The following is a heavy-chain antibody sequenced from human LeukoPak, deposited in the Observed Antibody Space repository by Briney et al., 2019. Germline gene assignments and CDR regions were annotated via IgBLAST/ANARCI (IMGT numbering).Heavy chain of an antibody. V-gene: IGHV1-2*04. CDR1: GYTFTGYY. Sequence: ASVKVSCKASGYTFTGYYMHWVRQAPGQGLEWMGWINPNSGGTNYAQKFQGWVTMTRDTSISTAYMELSRLRSDDTAVYYCARDMVRGRSPRFFDYWGQGTLVTVSS. J-gene: IGHJ4*02. CDR2: INPNSGGT. D-gene: IGHD3-10*01. CDR3: ARDMVRGRSPRFFDY.